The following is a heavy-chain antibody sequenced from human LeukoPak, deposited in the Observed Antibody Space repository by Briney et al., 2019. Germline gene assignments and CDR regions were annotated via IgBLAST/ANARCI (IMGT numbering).Heavy chain of an antibody. CDR2: LSHSGAT. J-gene: IGHJ4*02. V-gene: IGHV4-38-2*02. D-gene: IGHD5-12*01. CDR1: GSSITSVSY. Sequence: SETLSLTCSVSGSSITSVSYWAWIRQAPEKGLEWIGSLSHSGATYYNPSLTSRLSTSVDTSNNRFSLTLRSVTAADTAVYYCARADSGWIDYWGQGTLVTVSS. CDR3: ARADSGWIDY.